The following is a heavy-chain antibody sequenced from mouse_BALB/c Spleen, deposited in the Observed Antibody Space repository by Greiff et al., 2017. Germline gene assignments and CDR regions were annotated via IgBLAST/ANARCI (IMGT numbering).Heavy chain of an antibody. CDR2: ISNGGGST. V-gene: IGHV5-12-2*01. CDR3: ARLGGNWFAY. CDR1: GFTFSSYT. Sequence: EVKLVESGGGLVQPGGSLKLSCAASGFTFSSYTMSWVRQTPEKRLEWVAYISNGGGSTYYPDTVKGRFTISRDNAKNTLYLQMSSLKSEDTAMYYCARLGGNWFAYWGQGTLVTVSA. J-gene: IGHJ3*01. D-gene: IGHD2-1*01.